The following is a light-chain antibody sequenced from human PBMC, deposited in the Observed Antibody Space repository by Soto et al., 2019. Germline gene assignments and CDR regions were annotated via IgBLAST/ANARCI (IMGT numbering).Light chain of an antibody. CDR1: SSNIGGTNY. CDR3: ASWDDRLAAVI. CDR2: SNN. J-gene: IGLJ2*01. V-gene: IGLV1-47*02. Sequence: QSVLTQPPSAPGTPGQRVFISCSGSSSNIGGTNYAYWYQQLPGAAPKLLMHSNNLRPSGVPERISGSKSGTSASLAISGLRSEDEAVYYCASWDDRLAAVIFGGGTKVTVL.